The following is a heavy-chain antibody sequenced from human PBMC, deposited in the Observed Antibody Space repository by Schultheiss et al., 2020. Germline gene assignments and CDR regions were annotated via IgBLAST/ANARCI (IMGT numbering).Heavy chain of an antibody. J-gene: IGHJ6*04. CDR1: GFTFNHFA. CDR2: ISWNSGSI. V-gene: IGHV3-9*01. Sequence: SLKISCAASGFTFNHFAMTWVRQAPGKGLEWVSGISWNSGSIGYADSVKGRFTISRDNAKNSLYLQMNSLRAEDTAVYYCAKTGGGGGYDYYYGMDVWGKGTTVTVSS. CDR3: AKTGGGGGYDYYYGMDV. D-gene: IGHD5-12*01.